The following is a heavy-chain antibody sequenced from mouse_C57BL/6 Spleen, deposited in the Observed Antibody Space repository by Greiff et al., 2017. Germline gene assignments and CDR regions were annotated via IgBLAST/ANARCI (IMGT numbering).Heavy chain of an antibody. CDR2: ISSGGSYT. V-gene: IGHV5-6*01. J-gene: IGHJ4*01. CDR1: GFTFTSYG. Sequence: EVQLVESGGDLVKPGGSLKLSCAASGFTFTSYGMSWVRQTPDKRLEWVATISSGGSYTYYPDSVKGRFTISRDNTKNTLYLRMSRLKSEDTSLYCCAREATRYYAMDYWGQGTSVTVSS. D-gene: IGHD6-1*01. CDR3: AREATRYYAMDY.